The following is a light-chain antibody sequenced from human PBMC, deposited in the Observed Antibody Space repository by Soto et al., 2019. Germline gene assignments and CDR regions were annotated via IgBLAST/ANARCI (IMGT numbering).Light chain of an antibody. CDR2: GAS. CDR3: QQRSNLIT. V-gene: IGKV3D-20*02. CDR1: QSVSNNY. J-gene: IGKJ5*01. Sequence: EIVLTQSPCTLSLSPGERATLSCRASQSVSNNYLAWYQQKPGQAPRLLLFGASNRATGIPDRFSGSGSGADFTLTISSLEPEDFAVYYCQQRSNLITFGQGTRLEIK.